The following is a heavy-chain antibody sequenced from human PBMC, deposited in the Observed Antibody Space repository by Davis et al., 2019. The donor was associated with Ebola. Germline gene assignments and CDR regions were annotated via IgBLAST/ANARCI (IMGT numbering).Heavy chain of an antibody. V-gene: IGHV4-34*01. Sequence: SETLSLTCAVYGGSFSGYYWSWIRQPPGKGLEWIGEINHSGSTNYNPSLKSRVTISVDTSKNQFSLKLSSVTAADTAVYYCDLETAQGNYWGQGTLVTVSS. CDR1: GGSFSGYY. J-gene: IGHJ4*02. CDR3: DLETAQGNY. CDR2: INHSGST. D-gene: IGHD5-18*01.